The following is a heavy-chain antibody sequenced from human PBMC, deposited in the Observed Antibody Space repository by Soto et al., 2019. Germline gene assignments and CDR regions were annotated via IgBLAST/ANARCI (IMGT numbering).Heavy chain of an antibody. D-gene: IGHD2-15*01. Sequence: QGLEWMGWINPNSGGTNYAQKFQGWVTMTRDTSISTAYMELSRLRSDDTAVYYCAVACSGGSCYPYYYYGMDVWGHGTTVTVSS. J-gene: IGHJ6*02. CDR3: AVACSGGSCYPYYYYGMDV. V-gene: IGHV1-2*04. CDR2: INPNSGGT.